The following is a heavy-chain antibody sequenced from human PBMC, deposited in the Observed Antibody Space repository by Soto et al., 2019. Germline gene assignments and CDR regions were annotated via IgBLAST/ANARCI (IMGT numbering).Heavy chain of an antibody. CDR3: TRPAVAGWFDP. Sequence: SLRLSCTASGFTFGDYAMSWFRQAPGKGLEWVGFIRSKAYGGTTEYAASVKGRFTISRDDSKSIAYLQMNSLKTEDTAVYYCTRPAVAGWFDPWGQGTLVTVSS. CDR2: IRSKAYGGTT. CDR1: GFTFGDYA. D-gene: IGHD6-19*01. J-gene: IGHJ5*02. V-gene: IGHV3-49*03.